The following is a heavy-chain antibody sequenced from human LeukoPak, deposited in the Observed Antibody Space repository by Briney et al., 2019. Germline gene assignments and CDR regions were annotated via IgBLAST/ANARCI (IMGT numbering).Heavy chain of an antibody. CDR1: GYSFNSYW. Sequence: GESLKISCKGSGYSFNSYWIGWVRQMPGKGLDWMGIIYPGDSDTRYSPSFQGQVTISADKSISTAYLQWSSLEASDTAMYYCVRQRASRSSSIDYWGQGTLVTVSS. V-gene: IGHV5-51*01. J-gene: IGHJ4*02. CDR2: IYPGDSDT. CDR3: VRQRASRSSSIDY. D-gene: IGHD6-6*01.